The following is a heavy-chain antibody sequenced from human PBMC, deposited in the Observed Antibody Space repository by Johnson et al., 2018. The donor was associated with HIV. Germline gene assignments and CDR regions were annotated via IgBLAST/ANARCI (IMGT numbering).Heavy chain of an antibody. V-gene: IGHV3-30-3*01. D-gene: IGHD3-10*01. CDR2: ISYGESNE. CDR3: ARERDPERGAQKSGVYAFDI. J-gene: IGHJ3*02. CDR1: GFTFRSYS. Sequence: QMLLVESGGGVVQPGRSLRLSCAASGFTFRSYSMHWVRQAPGKGLEWVAVISYGESNEYYADSVKGRFTISRDNSKNTLYLQMNSLRAEDTAVYYCARERDPERGAQKSGVYAFDIWGQGTIVTVSS.